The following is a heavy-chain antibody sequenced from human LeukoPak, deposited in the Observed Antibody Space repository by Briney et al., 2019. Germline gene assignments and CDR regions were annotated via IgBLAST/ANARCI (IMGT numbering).Heavy chain of an antibody. Sequence: GASVKVSFKASGYTFTCYYMHWVRQAPGQGLEWMGWINPNSGGTNYAQKFQGRVTMTRDTSISTAYMELSRLRSDDTAVYYCARGAGIQLWLLGRLSEYFQHWGQGTLVTVSS. V-gene: IGHV1-2*02. D-gene: IGHD5-18*01. CDR3: ARGAGIQLWLLGRLSEYFQH. J-gene: IGHJ1*01. CDR2: INPNSGGT. CDR1: GYTFTCYY.